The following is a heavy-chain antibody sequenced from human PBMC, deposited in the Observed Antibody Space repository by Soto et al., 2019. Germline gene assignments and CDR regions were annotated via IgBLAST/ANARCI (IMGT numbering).Heavy chain of an antibody. J-gene: IGHJ4*02. CDR1: GFTFSSYA. CDR2: ISYDGSNK. D-gene: IGHD2-15*01. CDR3: ARAGQVAASCSWPLWYFDY. Sequence: GGSLRLSCAASGFTFSSYAMHWVRQAPGKGLEWVAVISYDGSNKYYADSVKGRFTISRDNSKNTLYLQMNSLRAEDTAVYYCARAGQVAASCSWPLWYFDYWGQGTLVTVSS. V-gene: IGHV3-30-3*01.